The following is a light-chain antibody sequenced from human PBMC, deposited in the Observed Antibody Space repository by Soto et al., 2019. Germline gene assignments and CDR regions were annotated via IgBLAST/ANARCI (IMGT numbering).Light chain of an antibody. V-gene: IGKV3-15*01. CDR3: QQYNT. CDR1: QSVSSN. J-gene: IGKJ1*01. CDR2: GAS. Sequence: EIVITQSPATLSVSPGERATLSCRASQSVSSNLAWYQQKPGQAPRLLIYGASTRATGIPARFSGSGSGTEFTLTISSLQSEDFAVYYCQQYNTFGQGTKVDIK.